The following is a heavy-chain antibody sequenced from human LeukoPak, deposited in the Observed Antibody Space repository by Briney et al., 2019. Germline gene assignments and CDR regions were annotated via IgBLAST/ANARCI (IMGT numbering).Heavy chain of an antibody. D-gene: IGHD3-22*01. CDR3: ARSFSSYDSSGYHDAFDI. Sequence: ASVKVSCKASGGTFSSYAISWVRQAPGQGLEWMGRIIPILGIANYAQKFQGRVTITADESTSTAYMELSSLRSEDTAVYYCARSFSSYDSSGYHDAFDIWGQGTMVTVSS. V-gene: IGHV1-69*04. CDR1: GGTFSSYA. J-gene: IGHJ3*02. CDR2: IIPILGIA.